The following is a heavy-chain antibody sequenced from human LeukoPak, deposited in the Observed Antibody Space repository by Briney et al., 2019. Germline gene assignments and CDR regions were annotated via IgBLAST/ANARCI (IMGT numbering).Heavy chain of an antibody. D-gene: IGHD3-3*01. V-gene: IGHV1-2*02. J-gene: IGHJ4*02. CDR1: GYTFTGYY. CDR3: ARDQEWPPGHPADY. Sequence: ASVKVSCKASGYTFTGYYMHWVRQAPGQGLEWMGWINPNSGGTNYAQKFQGRVTMTRDTSISTAYMELRSLRSDDTAVYYCARDQEWPPGHPADYWGQGTLVTVSS. CDR2: INPNSGGT.